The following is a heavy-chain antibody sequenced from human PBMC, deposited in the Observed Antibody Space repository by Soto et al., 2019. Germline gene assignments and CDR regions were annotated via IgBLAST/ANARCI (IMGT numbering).Heavy chain of an antibody. CDR1: GYSFTSYW. CDR3: ARRSGYSYGHQYYYFDY. CDR2: IYPGDSDT. V-gene: IGHV5-51*01. D-gene: IGHD5-18*01. J-gene: IGHJ4*02. Sequence: GESLKISCKGSGYSFTSYWIGWVRQMPGKGLEWMGIIYPGDSDTRYSPSFQGQVTISADKSISTAYLQWSSLKASDTATYYCARRSGYSYGHQYYYFDYWGQGTLVTVSS.